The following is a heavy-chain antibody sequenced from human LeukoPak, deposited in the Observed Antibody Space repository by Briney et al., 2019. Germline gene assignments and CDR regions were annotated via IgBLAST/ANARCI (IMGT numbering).Heavy chain of an antibody. Sequence: PSETLSLTCTVSGGAISSYYWSWIRQPPGKGLEWIGYIYYSGGANYNPSLNSRVTISIDTSKNQFSLSLSSVTAADTAVYYCARHGAAAGTLGFYYYYMDVWGKGTTVTVSS. V-gene: IGHV4-59*08. D-gene: IGHD6-13*01. CDR1: GGAISSYY. CDR3: ARHGAAAGTLGFYYYYMDV. J-gene: IGHJ6*03. CDR2: IYYSGGA.